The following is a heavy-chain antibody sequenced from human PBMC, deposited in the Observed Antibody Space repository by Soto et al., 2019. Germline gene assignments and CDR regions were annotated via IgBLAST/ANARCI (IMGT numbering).Heavy chain of an antibody. Sequence: GSLRLSCAASGFTFINNAMNWVRQSPGKGLEWVSGISGTGYGTYHADSVKGLFTISRDNSKNTLYLQVNSLRADDTALYYCAPVGRFNYFDNQRQGPLVPICS. V-gene: IGHV3-23*01. CDR2: ISGTGYGT. CDR1: GFTFINNA. CDR3: APVGRFNYFDN. D-gene: IGHD3-3*01. J-gene: IGHJ4*02.